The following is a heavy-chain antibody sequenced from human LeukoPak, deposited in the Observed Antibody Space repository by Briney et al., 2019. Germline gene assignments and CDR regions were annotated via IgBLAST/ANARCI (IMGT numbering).Heavy chain of an antibody. CDR1: GGSISSGSYY. CDR2: IYTSGST. D-gene: IGHD2-2*01. V-gene: IGHV4-61*02. J-gene: IGHJ6*02. CDR3: ARDSLRCSSTSCYARSYGMDV. Sequence: SQTLSLTCTVSGGSISSGSYYWSWIRQPAGKGLEWIGRIYTSGSTNYNPSLKSRVTISVDTSKNQFSLKLSSVTAADTAVYYCARDSLRCSSTSCYARSYGMDVWGQGTTVTVSS.